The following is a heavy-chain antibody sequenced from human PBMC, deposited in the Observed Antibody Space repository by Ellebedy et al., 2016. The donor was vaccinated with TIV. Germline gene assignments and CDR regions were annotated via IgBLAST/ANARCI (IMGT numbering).Heavy chain of an antibody. Sequence: SETLSLTCTISGGSFNNFYWNWMRQPPGKGLEWIGYIFKSGSTDYNPSLKSRVTLSVDTSKNQFSLSLSSVTAADTAVYFCARGHDNYVWGTPGEHYWGQGILVTVTS. CDR3: ARGHDNYVWGTPGEHY. D-gene: IGHD3-16*01. V-gene: IGHV4-59*01. CDR2: IFKSGST. J-gene: IGHJ4*02. CDR1: GGSFNNFY.